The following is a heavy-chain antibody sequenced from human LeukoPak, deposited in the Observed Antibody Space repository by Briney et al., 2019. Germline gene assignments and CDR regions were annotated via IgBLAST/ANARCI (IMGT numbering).Heavy chain of an antibody. CDR2: IYPGDSDT. CDR3: ARHNYGLNSAGFDI. D-gene: IGHD4-17*01. CDR1: GYSFAAFW. Sequence: GESLQISCQASGYSFAAFWIDWVRQVPGKGLEWMGIIYPGDSDTRYSPSFQGQVTISADKSINTAYLQWSSLKASDTAIYYCARHNYGLNSAGFDIWGQGTMVSVSS. V-gene: IGHV5-51*01. J-gene: IGHJ3*02.